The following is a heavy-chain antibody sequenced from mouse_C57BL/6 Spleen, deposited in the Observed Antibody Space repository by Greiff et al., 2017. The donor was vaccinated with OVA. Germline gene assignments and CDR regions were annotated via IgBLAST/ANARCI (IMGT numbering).Heavy chain of an antibody. Sequence: EVMLVESGGGLVQPGGSLSLSCAASGFTFTDYYMSWVRQPPGKALEWLGFIRNKANGYTTEYSASVKGRFTISRDNSQSILYLQMNALRAEDSATYYCARYNYGNHFFYAMDYWGQGTSVTVSS. CDR3: ARYNYGNHFFYAMDY. V-gene: IGHV7-3*01. CDR1: GFTFTDYY. J-gene: IGHJ4*01. CDR2: IRNKANGYTT. D-gene: IGHD2-1*01.